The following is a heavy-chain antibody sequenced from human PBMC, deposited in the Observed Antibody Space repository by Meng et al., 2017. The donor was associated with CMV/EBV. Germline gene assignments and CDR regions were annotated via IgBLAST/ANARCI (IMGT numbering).Heavy chain of an antibody. Sequence: VERVESGGGLGQPGGSLRLSCAASGFTVRSNYMSWVRQAPGKGLVWVSVIYSGGSTYYADSVKGRFTISRDNSKNTLYLQMNSLRAEDTAVYYCAREGDGYDKAPYWGQGTLVTVSS. J-gene: IGHJ4*02. CDR2: IYSGGST. CDR3: AREGDGYDKAPY. V-gene: IGHV3-66*01. CDR1: GFTVRSNY. D-gene: IGHD5-24*01.